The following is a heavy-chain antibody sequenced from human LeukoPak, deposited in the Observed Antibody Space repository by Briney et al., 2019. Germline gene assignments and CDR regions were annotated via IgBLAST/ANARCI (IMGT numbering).Heavy chain of an antibody. CDR2: FDPEDGET. V-gene: IGHV1-24*01. J-gene: IGHJ1*01. Sequence: ASVKVSCKVSGYTLTELSIHWVRQAPGEGLEWRGGFDPEDGETIYAQKFQGRVTMTEDTSTDTAYMELSSLRSEDTAIYYCATDRPAYCGGDCYPFQHWGQGTLVTVSS. CDR3: ATDRPAYCGGDCYPFQH. D-gene: IGHD2-21*02. CDR1: GYTLTELS.